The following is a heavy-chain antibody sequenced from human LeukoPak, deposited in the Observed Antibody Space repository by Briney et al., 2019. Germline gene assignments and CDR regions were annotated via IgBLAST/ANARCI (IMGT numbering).Heavy chain of an antibody. CDR2: VHLSGRT. CDR1: GGSISSTNW. Sequence: SETLSLTCGVSGGSISSTNWWTWVRQPPGEGLEWIGEVHLSGRTNYNPSLESRVTMSVDMSENHISLKLTSVTAADTAVYYCVRASYYYDSSGFDLWGQGTQVTVSS. V-gene: IGHV4-4*02. J-gene: IGHJ4*02. CDR3: VRASYYYDSSGFDL. D-gene: IGHD3-22*01.